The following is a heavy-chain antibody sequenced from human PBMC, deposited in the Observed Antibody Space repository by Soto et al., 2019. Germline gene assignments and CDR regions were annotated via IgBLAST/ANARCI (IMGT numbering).Heavy chain of an antibody. Sequence: GGSLRLCCAASGFTFSDYAMSWVRQAPGKGLEWVSGLGGSNSDTHYAASVEGRFTVSRDNSKSTMFLQMNSLRVEDTAVYYCAKDKVDHNSVWDPFDIWGQGTLVTVSS. V-gene: IGHV3-23*01. J-gene: IGHJ3*02. CDR2: LGGSNSDT. CDR3: AKDKVDHNSVWDPFDI. CDR1: GFTFSDYA. D-gene: IGHD2-15*01.